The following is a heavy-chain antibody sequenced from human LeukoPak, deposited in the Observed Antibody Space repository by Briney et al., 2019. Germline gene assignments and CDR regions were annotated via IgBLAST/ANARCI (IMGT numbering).Heavy chain of an antibody. J-gene: IGHJ4*02. CDR1: GGSISSYY. V-gene: IGHV4-4*07. D-gene: IGHD3-22*01. Sequence: SETLSLTCTVSGGSISSYYWSWIRQPAGKGLEWIGRIYTSGSTNYNPSLKSRVTISVDTSKNQFSLKLSSVTAADTAVYYCARGMYYYDSSGYYGPAYYFDYWGQGTLVTVSS. CDR3: ARGMYYYDSSGYYGPAYYFDY. CDR2: IYTSGST.